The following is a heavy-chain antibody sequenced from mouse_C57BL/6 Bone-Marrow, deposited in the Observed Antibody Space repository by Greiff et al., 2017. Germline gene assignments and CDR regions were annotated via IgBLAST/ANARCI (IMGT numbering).Heavy chain of an antibody. V-gene: IGHV1-54*01. CDR3: ARRGTYYSNYGFYYAMDY. CDR2: INPGSGGT. CDR1: GYAFTNYL. Sequence: VKLVESGAELVRPGTSVKVSCKASGYAFTNYLIEWVKQRPGQGLEWIGVINPGSGGTNYNEKFKGKETLTADKSSSTAYMQLSSLTSEDSAVYFCARRGTYYSNYGFYYAMDYWGQGTSVTVSS. D-gene: IGHD2-5*01. J-gene: IGHJ4*01.